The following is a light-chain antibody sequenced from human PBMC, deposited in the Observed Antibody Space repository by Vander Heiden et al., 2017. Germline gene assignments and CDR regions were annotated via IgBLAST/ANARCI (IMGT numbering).Light chain of an antibody. V-gene: IGKV1-39*01. Sequence: DIQMTQSPSSLSASVGDRVTITCRASQSISSYLNWYQQKPGKAPKLLIYAASSLQRGVQSRFSGSGYGTDFTLTISSRQPEDFASYYCQQRDSNHRTWTFGQGTKVEIK. CDR2: AAS. CDR3: QQRDSNHRTWT. CDR1: QSISSY. J-gene: IGKJ1*01.